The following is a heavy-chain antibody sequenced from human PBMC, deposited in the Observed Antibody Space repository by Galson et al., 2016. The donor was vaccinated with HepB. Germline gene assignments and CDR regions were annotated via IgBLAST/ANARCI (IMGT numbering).Heavy chain of an antibody. CDR3: ARYRGVLGNDF. CDR1: GFIVSGYY. V-gene: IGHV3-11*01. J-gene: IGHJ4*02. D-gene: IGHD7-27*01. Sequence: SLRLSCAVSGFIVSGYYMNWIRHTPGKGLEWVAYLRSTGADVYYADSVKGRFTIARDNAKNSVFLEMKSLRVEDTAVYYCARYRGVLGNDFWGRGTLVTVSS. CDR2: LRSTGADV.